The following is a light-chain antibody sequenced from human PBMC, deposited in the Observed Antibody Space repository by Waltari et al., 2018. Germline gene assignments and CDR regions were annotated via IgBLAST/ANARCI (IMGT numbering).Light chain of an antibody. CDR1: SSDVGRYNY. J-gene: IGLJ3*02. V-gene: IGLV2-8*01. CDR3: SSYAGSNNLV. Sequence: QSALTQPPSASGSPGQSVTISCAGTSSDVGRYNYVSWYQQHPGKAPKFTIYEVSKRPSGVPDRFSGSKSGDRASLTVSGLQAEDEADYYCSSYAGSNNLVFGGGTKLTVL. CDR2: EVS.